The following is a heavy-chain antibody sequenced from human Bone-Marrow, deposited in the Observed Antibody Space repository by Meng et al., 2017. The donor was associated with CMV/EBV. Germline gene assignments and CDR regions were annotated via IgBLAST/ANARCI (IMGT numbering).Heavy chain of an antibody. J-gene: IGHJ4*02. V-gene: IGHV3-23*01. D-gene: IGHD6-19*01. CDR3: AKVRSSGWYFDY. CDR2: IGGGGGNT. Sequence: CAAAEFTFSSYAMSWVRQAPGKGLEWVSFIGGGGGNTFYEDSVKGRFTISRDNSKNTLYLQMNSLRAEDTAVYYCAKVRSSGWYFDYWGQGTLVTVSS. CDR1: EFTFSSYA.